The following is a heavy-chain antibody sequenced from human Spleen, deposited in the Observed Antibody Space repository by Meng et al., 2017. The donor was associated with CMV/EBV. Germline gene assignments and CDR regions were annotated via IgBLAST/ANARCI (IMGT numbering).Heavy chain of an antibody. V-gene: IGHV1-18*01. CDR2: ISAYNGNP. CDR3: ARDILGYCISSSCSTGNY. CDR1: VTSYG. Sequence: VTSYGISWVRQAPGQGLEWMGWISAYNGNPNYAQKVQGRVTMTTDTSTSAAYMELRSLRSDDTAVYYCARDILGYCISSSCSTGNYWGQGTLVTRLL. J-gene: IGHJ4*02. D-gene: IGHD2-2*01.